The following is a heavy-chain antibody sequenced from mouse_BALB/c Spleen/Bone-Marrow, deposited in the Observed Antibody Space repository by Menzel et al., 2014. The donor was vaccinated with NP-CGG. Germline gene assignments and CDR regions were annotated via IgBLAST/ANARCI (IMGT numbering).Heavy chain of an antibody. J-gene: IGHJ3*01. CDR2: INPSAGNT. D-gene: IGHD3-2*01. CDR3: ARSGTGRTTGFVY. Sequence: QVHVKQSGAELAKPGASVKMPCKASGYTFTSYWMHWVKQRPGQGLEWIGYINPSAGNTEYNQRFKDKATLTGDKSSSTAYMHLSSLTSEDSAVYYCARSGTGRTTGFVYWGQGTLVTVSA. V-gene: IGHV1-7*01. CDR1: GYTFTSYW.